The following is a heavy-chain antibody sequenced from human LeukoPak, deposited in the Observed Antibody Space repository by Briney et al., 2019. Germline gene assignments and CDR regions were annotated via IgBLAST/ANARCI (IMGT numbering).Heavy chain of an antibody. CDR2: VFHSGVT. V-gene: IGHV4-59*12. CDR3: ATRADWFDP. J-gene: IGHJ5*02. Sequence: PSETLSLTCSVSGDSITSYYWSWIRQPPARGLEWIGYVFHSGVTNYNPSRKSRVTLSLDTSKNQFYLKLKYVNDAATAVYFCATRADWFDPWGQGTLVTVSS. D-gene: IGHD2-2*01. CDR1: GDSITSYY.